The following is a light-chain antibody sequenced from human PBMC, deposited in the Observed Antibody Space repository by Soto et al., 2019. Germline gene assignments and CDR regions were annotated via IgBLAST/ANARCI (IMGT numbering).Light chain of an antibody. V-gene: IGKV3-20*01. CDR2: GAS. J-gene: IGKJ4*01. CDR3: QQYGSSPLT. CDR1: QSVSSSY. Sequence: GLKQLPDTLSFSPGERATLSCRASQSVSSSYLAWYQQKPGQAPRLLIYGASSRATGIPDRFSGSGSGTDFTLTISRLEPEDFAVYYCQQYGSSPLTFGGGTKVDIK.